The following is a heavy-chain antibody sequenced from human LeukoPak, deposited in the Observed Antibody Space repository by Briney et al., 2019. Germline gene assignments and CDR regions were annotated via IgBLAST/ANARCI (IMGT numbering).Heavy chain of an antibody. Sequence: SVKVSCKASGFTFTSSAMQWVRQARGQRLEWIGWIVVGSGNTNYVQKFQERVTITRDMSTSTAYMELSSLRSEDTAIYYCARAGWVSSTDAVRWGQGTLVTVSS. D-gene: IGHD3-16*01. CDR1: GFTFTSSA. CDR3: ARAGWVSSTDAVR. CDR2: IVVGSGNT. V-gene: IGHV1-58*02. J-gene: IGHJ4*02.